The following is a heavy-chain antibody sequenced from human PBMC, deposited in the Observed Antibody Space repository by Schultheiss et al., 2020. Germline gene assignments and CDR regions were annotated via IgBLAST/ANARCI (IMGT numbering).Heavy chain of an antibody. J-gene: IGHJ4*02. Sequence: SETLSLTCAVYGGSFSGYYWSWIRQPPGKGLEWIGTIYHSGSTYYNPSLKSRVTISVDTSKNQFSLNLTSVTAADTAVYYCAREARYCSTGSCSFLDYWGQGTLVTVSS. V-gene: IGHV4-34*01. CDR2: IYHSGST. D-gene: IGHD2-15*01. CDR3: AREARYCSTGSCSFLDY. CDR1: GGSFSGYY.